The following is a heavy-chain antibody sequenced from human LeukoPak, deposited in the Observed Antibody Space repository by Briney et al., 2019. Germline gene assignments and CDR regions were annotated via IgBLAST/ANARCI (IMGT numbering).Heavy chain of an antibody. J-gene: IGHJ6*03. CDR3: AKGVGYYYYMDV. V-gene: IGHV3-23*01. CDR1: GFTFSSYV. Sequence: GGSLRLSCAASGFTFSSYVMNWVRLAPGKGLEWVSATTGSGGSTYYADSVKGRFTISRDNSKNTLYLQMNSLRAEDTAVYYCAKGVGYYYYMDVWGKGTTVTVSS. CDR2: TTGSGGST.